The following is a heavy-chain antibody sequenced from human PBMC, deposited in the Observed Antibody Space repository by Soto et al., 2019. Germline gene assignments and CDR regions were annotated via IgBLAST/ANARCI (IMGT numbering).Heavy chain of an antibody. CDR2: INPNSGGT. J-gene: IGHJ6*02. V-gene: IGHV1-2*04. CDR1: GYTFTGYY. CDR3: ARDPENSYDSSGHRGSYGMDV. D-gene: IGHD3-22*01. Sequence: ASVKVSCKASGYTFTGYYMHWVRQAPGQGLEWMGWINPNSGGTNYAQKFQGWVTMTRDTSISTAYMELSRLRSDDTAVYYCARDPENSYDSSGHRGSYGMDVWGQGTTVTVSS.